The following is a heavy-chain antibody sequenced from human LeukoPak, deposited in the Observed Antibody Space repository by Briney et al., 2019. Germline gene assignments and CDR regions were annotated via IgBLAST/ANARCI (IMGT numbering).Heavy chain of an antibody. V-gene: IGHV4-59*11. CDR1: GDSIRHHY. J-gene: IGHJ3*02. CDR3: ARDGDPYYDILTGYYGAFDI. Sequence: SETLSLTCNVSGDSIRHHYWSWLRQPPGKGLEWIGFIDDSGSTNYNPSLKSRVTISGDTSKKQFSLKLSSVTAADTAVYYCARDGDPYYDILTGYYGAFDIWGQGTMVTVSS. D-gene: IGHD3-9*01. CDR2: IDDSGST.